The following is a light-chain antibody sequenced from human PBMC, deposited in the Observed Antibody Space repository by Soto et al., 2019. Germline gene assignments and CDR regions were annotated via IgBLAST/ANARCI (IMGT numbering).Light chain of an antibody. CDR1: QSISSW. J-gene: IGKJ1*01. CDR3: QQYNNYSLT. CDR2: DAS. V-gene: IGKV1-5*01. Sequence: DIQMTQSPSTLSASVGDRVTITCRASQSISSWLAWYQQKPGKAPKLLIYDASSWESGVPSTFSGSRSGTEFTLTISSLQPDDFATYYCQQYNNYSLTFGQGTKVEMK.